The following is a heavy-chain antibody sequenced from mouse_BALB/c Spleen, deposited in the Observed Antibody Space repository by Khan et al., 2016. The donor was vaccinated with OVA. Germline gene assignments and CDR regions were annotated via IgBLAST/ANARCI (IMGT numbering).Heavy chain of an antibody. CDR2: IWTGGST. J-gene: IGHJ1*01. CDR1: GLSLTSYG. CDR3: ARYYGNYGWYFDV. V-gene: IGHV2-9*02. D-gene: IGHD2-1*01. Sequence: QVQLKESGPGLVAPSQSLSITCTVSGLSLTSYGVHWVRQPPGKGLEWLGVIWTGGSTNYNSALMSRLSISKDNSKSQVFLKMNSLQTDDTAMYXCARYYGNYGWYFDVWGAGTTVTVSS.